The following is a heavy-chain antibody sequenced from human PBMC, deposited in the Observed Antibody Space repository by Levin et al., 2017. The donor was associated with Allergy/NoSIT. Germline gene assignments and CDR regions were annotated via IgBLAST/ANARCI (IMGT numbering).Heavy chain of an antibody. CDR1: GYTFTGYIFTAPY. J-gene: IGHJ4*02. D-gene: IGHD2-2*01. CDR3: ATYHHSSPFDY. V-gene: IGHV1-2*02. CDR2: INLKSGGT. Sequence: KAGESLKISCKASGYTFTGYIFTAPYIHWVRQVPGQGLEWMGWINLKSGGTKYAQKFQGRVAMTRDTSISTAYMEVSGLGSDDTALYYCATYHHSSPFDYWGQGTLVTVSS.